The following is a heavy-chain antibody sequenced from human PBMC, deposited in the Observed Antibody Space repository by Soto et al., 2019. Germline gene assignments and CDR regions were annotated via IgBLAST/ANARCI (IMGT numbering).Heavy chain of an antibody. D-gene: IGHD2-15*01. CDR1: GGSFSGYY. Sequence: SETLSLTCAVYGGSFSGYYWSWIRQPPGKGLEWIGEINHSGSTNYNPSLKSRVTISVDTSKYQFSLKLSSVTAADTAVYYCARGGASGYCSGGSCPRGWYYSYGMDVWGQGTTVTVSS. J-gene: IGHJ6*02. CDR2: INHSGST. CDR3: ARGGASGYCSGGSCPRGWYYSYGMDV. V-gene: IGHV4-34*01.